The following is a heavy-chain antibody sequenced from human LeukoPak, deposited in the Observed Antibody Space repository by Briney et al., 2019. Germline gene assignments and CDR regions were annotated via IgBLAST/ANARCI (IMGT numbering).Heavy chain of an antibody. CDR3: ARGPPWLPVVVRVHRYGMDV. V-gene: IGHV4-31*03. D-gene: IGHD2-21*01. CDR1: GDSISSGAYY. J-gene: IGHJ6*04. CDR2: IYYSGTT. Sequence: SETLSLTCTVSGDSISSGAYYWSWIRQYPGKGLEWIGYIYYSGTTYYNPSLKSRVTISVDTSKNQFSLKLSSVTAADTAVYYCARGPPWLPVVVRVHRYGMDVWGKGTTVTVSS.